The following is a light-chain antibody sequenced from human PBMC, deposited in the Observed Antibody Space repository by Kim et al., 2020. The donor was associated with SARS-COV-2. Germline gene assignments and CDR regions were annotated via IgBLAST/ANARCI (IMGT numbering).Light chain of an antibody. V-gene: IGLV1-44*01. J-gene: IGLJ1*01. CDR3: ASWTSTLHALF. CDR2: CSS. Sequence: GPTVTISCSGSSSDIGSNTVNWYQQLPGTAPPRLIYCSSHRPSGGAAPFSCSNSCTTVSFLISWRQSWEEAAYYCASWTSTLHALFFGRGTQVTVL. CDR1: SSDIGSNT.